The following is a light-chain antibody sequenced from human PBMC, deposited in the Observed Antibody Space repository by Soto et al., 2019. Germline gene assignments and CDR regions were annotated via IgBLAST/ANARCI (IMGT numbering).Light chain of an antibody. CDR2: GTS. V-gene: IGKV3-20*01. CDR1: QSVASNY. Sequence: EIVLTQSPGTLSLFPGERATFSCRASQSVASNYLAWYQQKFGQAPRLLIYGTSNRAAGIPDRFSGSGSGTDFTLTSGRLEPEDSAVYFCQQYRTSPRTFGQGTKVEI. J-gene: IGKJ1*01. CDR3: QQYRTSPRT.